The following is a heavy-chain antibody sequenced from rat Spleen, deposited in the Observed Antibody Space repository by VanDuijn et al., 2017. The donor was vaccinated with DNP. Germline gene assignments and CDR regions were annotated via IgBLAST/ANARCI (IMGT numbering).Heavy chain of an antibody. J-gene: IGHJ2*01. CDR3: ASYNNYFDD. CDR1: GFTFSDYN. D-gene: IGHD1-10*01. Sequence: EVQLVESGGDLVQSGRSLKVSCAASGFTFSDYNMAWVRQAPKKGLEWVATITYDGSRTYCRDSVKGRFTISRDNAKNTQYLQMDSLRSEDTATYYCASYNNYFDDWGQGVMVTVSS. CDR2: ITYDGSRT. V-gene: IGHV5S10*01.